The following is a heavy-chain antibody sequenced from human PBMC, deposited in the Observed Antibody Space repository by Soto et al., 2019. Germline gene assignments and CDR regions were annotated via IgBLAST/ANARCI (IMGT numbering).Heavy chain of an antibody. V-gene: IGHV4-30-4*01. CDR2: IYYSGST. CDR3: AREGRRATDYYYYGMDV. Sequence: SETLSLTCTVSGGSICSGDYYWSWIRQPPGKGLEWIGFIYYSGSTSYNPSLKSRLNISIDRSKNQFSLKVSSVTAADTAVYYCAREGRRATDYYYYGMDVWGLGATVTVSS. D-gene: IGHD5-12*01. J-gene: IGHJ6*02. CDR1: GGSICSGDYY.